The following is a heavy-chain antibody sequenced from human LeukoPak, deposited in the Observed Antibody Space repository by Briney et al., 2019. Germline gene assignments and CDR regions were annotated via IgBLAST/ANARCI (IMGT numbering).Heavy chain of an antibody. D-gene: IGHD2-21*02. Sequence: GGSLRLSCAASGFTFSGSAMHWVRQAAGKGLEWVGRIRSKANSYATGYAASVKGRFTISRDDSNNTAYLQMNSLKTEDTAVYYCTKLEMTSRLGYWGQGTLVTVPS. CDR3: TKLEMTSRLGY. V-gene: IGHV3-73*01. CDR2: IRSKANSYAT. J-gene: IGHJ4*02. CDR1: GFTFSGSA.